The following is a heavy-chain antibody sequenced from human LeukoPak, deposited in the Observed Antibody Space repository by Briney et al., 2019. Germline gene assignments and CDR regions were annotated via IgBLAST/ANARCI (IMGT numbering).Heavy chain of an antibody. CDR1: DGSINSYY. CDR3: ARGRSNYYGMDV. Sequence: PSETLSLTCSVSDGSINSYYWNWIRRPPGNGLEWIGYIYYNGNTNYSPSLKSRVTMSVDTSKNLFSLKVSSVTAADTAVYYCARGRSNYYGMDVWGQGTTVTVSS. CDR2: IYYNGNT. V-gene: IGHV4-59*01. J-gene: IGHJ6*02. D-gene: IGHD1-26*01.